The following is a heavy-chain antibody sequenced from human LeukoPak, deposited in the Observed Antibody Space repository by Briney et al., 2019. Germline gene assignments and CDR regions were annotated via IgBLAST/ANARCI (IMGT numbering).Heavy chain of an antibody. J-gene: IGHJ4*02. CDR2: MNPNSGNT. CDR1: GYTFTSYG. V-gene: IGHV1-8*02. D-gene: IGHD3-22*01. Sequence: ASVKVSCKASGYTFTSYGISWVRQAPGQGLEWMGWMNPNSGNTGYAQKFQGRVTMTRNTSISTAYMELSSLRSEDTAVYYCARMIVVVSPLYYFDYWGQGTLVTVSS. CDR3: ARMIVVVSPLYYFDY.